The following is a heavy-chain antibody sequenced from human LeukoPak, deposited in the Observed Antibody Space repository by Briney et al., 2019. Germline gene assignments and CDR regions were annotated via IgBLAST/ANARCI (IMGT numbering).Heavy chain of an antibody. J-gene: IGHJ5*01. CDR1: GFTFSTYG. CDR3: AKEEVSYYDSSGIDS. CDR2: IRYDEGYE. D-gene: IGHD3-22*01. Sequence: PGGSLRLSCTASGFTFSTYGMHWVRQAPGKGLEWVAFIRYDEGYEHYADSVKGRFTITRDNSKNTLYLQMNSLRAEDTAVYYCAKEEVSYYDSSGIDSWGQGTLVTVSS. V-gene: IGHV3-30*02.